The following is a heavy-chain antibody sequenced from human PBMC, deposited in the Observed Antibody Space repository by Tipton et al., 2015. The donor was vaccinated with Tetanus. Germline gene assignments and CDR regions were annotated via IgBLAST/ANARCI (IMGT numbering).Heavy chain of an antibody. CDR3: AKEALGVLNL. CDR1: GFTFTSYT. CDR2: ISGSRLTP. J-gene: IGHJ6*04. D-gene: IGHD1-14*01. Sequence: SLRLSCAASGFTFTSYTMNWVRQAPGNRLEWVAAISGSRLTPYYADSVKGRFTISRDNSKNTLSLQLNSLRADDTAIYYCAKEALGVLNLWGKGTTVIVSS. V-gene: IGHV3-23*01.